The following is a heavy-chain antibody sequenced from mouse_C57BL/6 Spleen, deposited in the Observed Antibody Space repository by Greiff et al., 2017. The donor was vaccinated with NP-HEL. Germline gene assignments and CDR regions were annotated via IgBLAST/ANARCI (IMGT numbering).Heavy chain of an antibody. CDR1: GFSLTSYG. J-gene: IGHJ4*01. V-gene: IGHV2-6*03. Sequence: QVQLKESGPGLVAPSQSLSITCTVSGFSLTSYGVHWVRQPPGKGLEWLVVIWSDGSTTYNSALKSRLSISKDNSKSQVFLKMNSLQTDDTAMYYCARLDSSGYGAMDYWGQGTSVTVSS. D-gene: IGHD3-2*02. CDR2: IWSDGST. CDR3: ARLDSSGYGAMDY.